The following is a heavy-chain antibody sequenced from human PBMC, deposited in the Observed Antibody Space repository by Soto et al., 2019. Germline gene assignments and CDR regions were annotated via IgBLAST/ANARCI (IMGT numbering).Heavy chain of an antibody. CDR1: GYTFTSYG. D-gene: IGHD3-9*01. V-gene: IGHV1-18*01. Sequence: QVQLVQSGAEVKKPGASVKVSCKASGYTFTSYGISWVRQAPGQGLEWMGWISAYNGNTNYAQKLQGRVTMTTDTSTSTAYMELRSLRSDDTAVYYCARDDTPSILTGYYKAERFDYWGQGTLVTVSS. CDR3: ARDDTPSILTGYYKAERFDY. CDR2: ISAYNGNT. J-gene: IGHJ4*02.